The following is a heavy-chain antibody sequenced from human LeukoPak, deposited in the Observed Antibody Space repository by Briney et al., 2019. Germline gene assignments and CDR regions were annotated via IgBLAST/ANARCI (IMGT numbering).Heavy chain of an antibody. CDR2: ISGSGGST. D-gene: IGHD2-15*01. CDR1: GFTFSSYA. CDR3: AKDSALYCSGGSCSDNWFDP. J-gene: IGHJ5*02. Sequence: GGSLRLSCAASGFTFSSYAMSWVRQAPGKGLEWVSAISGSGGSTYYADSVKGRFTISRDNSKNTLYLQMNSLRAEDTAVYYCAKDSALYCSGGSCSDNWFDPWGQGTLVTVSS. V-gene: IGHV3-23*01.